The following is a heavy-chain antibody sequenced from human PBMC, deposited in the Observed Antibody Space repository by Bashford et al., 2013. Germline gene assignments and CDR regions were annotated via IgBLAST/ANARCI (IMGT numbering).Heavy chain of an antibody. D-gene: IGHD3-3*01. J-gene: IGHJ3*02. Sequence: ASVKVSCKASGYTFANYYMHWVRQAPGQGLEWMGIINPGGGSTSYAQNFQGRVTVTRDTSTSTVYLELSSLRSEDTAVYYCARDRSATSLTTFGHDAFDIVGQGTMVTVSS. CDR3: ARDRSATSLTTFGHDAFDI. CDR2: INPGGGST. V-gene: IGHV1-46*03. CDR1: GYTFANYY.